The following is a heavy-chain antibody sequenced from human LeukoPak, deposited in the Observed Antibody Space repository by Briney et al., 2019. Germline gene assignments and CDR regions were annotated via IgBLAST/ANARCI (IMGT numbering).Heavy chain of an antibody. CDR1: GFIFSDSS. CDR3: VRDFNWAFDS. CDR2: IWTVNGVT. J-gene: IGHJ4*02. V-gene: IGHV3-48*02. D-gene: IGHD3-16*01. Sequence: GSLRLSCTASGFIFSDSSMNWVRQAPGKGLEWVPHIWTVNGVTHYADSVRGRFTIARDSAKNSLNLQMSSLRDEDTAVYYCVRDFNWAFDSWGQGALVTVSS.